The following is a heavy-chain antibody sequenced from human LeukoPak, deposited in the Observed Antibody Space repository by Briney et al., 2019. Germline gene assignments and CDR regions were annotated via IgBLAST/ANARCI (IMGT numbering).Heavy chain of an antibody. V-gene: IGHV4-59*01. J-gene: IGHJ4*02. CDR2: IYYSGST. D-gene: IGHD3-9*01. CDR1: GGSISSYY. Sequence: SETLSLTCTVSGGSISSYYWSWIRLPPGKGLEWIGYIYYSGSTNYNPSLKSRVTISVDTSKNQFSLKLSSVTAADTAVYYCARGFNIGYYDILTGYYGDYFDYWGQGTLVTVSS. CDR3: ARGFNIGYYDILTGYYGDYFDY.